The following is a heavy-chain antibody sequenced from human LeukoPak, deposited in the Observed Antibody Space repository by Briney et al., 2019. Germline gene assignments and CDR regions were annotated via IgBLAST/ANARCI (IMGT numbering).Heavy chain of an antibody. D-gene: IGHD3-9*01. J-gene: IGHJ4*02. V-gene: IGHV2-5*02. CDR2: IYWDEDK. CDR1: GFSFSTSGVG. Sequence: SGPTLVNPTQTLTLTCTFSGFSFSTSGVGVGWIRQPPGKALEWLAVIYWDEDKRYRPSLKSRLTITKETSKNQAVLTMTNMDPVDTATYYCARSPYYDILTGTRGTFDYWGRGILVTVSS. CDR3: ARSPYYDILTGTRGTFDY.